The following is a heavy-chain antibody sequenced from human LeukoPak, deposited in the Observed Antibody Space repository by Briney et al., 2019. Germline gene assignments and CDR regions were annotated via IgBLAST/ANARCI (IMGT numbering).Heavy chain of an antibody. V-gene: IGHV3-23*01. CDR2: ISGSGGST. D-gene: IGHD4-17*01. Sequence: GGSLRLSCAASGFTFDDYGMSWVRQAPGKGLEWVSAISGSGGSTYYADSVKGRFTISRDNSKNTLYLQMNSLRAEDTAVYYCAKENTVTHYYFDYWGQGTLVTVSS. CDR3: AKENTVTHYYFDY. CDR1: GFTFDDYG. J-gene: IGHJ4*02.